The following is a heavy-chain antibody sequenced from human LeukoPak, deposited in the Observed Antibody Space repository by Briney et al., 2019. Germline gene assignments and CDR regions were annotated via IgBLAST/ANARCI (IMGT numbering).Heavy chain of an antibody. CDR3: AKDDGRSSSWDFDY. J-gene: IGHJ4*02. CDR2: VSGSGAST. CDR1: GFTFSTYA. Sequence: GGSLRLSCAASGFTFSTYAMCWVRQAPGKGLEWVSTVSGSGASTYYADSVKGGFTISRDNSKNTLYLQMNSLRAEDTAVYYCAKDDGRSSSWDFDYWGQGTLVTVSS. D-gene: IGHD6-13*01. V-gene: IGHV3-23*01.